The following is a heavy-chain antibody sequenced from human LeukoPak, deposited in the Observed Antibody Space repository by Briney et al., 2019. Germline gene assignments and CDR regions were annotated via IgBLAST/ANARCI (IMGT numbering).Heavy chain of an antibody. CDR3: ARVSSHSSGYVDY. Sequence: PGGFLRLSCAASGFTFSDSYMSWIRQAPGKGLEWVSYISSSGSTIYYADSVKGRFTISRDNAKNSLYLQMNSLRAEDTALYYCARVSSHSSGYVDYWGQGSLVSVSS. D-gene: IGHD3-22*01. CDR1: GFTFSDSY. V-gene: IGHV3-11*01. CDR2: ISSSGSTI. J-gene: IGHJ4*02.